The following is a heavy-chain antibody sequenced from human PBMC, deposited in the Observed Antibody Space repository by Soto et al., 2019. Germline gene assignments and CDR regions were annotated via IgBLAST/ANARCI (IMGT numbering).Heavy chain of an antibody. CDR2: ISYDGSNK. CDR3: AREDTTGYDPFYYYYYGMDV. V-gene: IGHV3-30-3*01. D-gene: IGHD5-12*01. CDR1: GFTFSSYA. J-gene: IGHJ6*02. Sequence: GGSLRLSCAASGFTFSSYAMHWVRQAPGKGLEWVAVISYDGSNKYYADSVKGRFTISRDNSKNTLYLQMNSLRAEDTAVYYCAREDTTGYDPFYYYYYGMDVWGQGTTVTVSS.